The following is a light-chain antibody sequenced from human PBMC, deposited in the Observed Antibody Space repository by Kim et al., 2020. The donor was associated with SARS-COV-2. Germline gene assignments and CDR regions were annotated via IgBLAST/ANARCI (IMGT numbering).Light chain of an antibody. CDR1: SSNIGAGYE. V-gene: IGLV1-40*01. CDR2: GDI. Sequence: QSVLTQPPSVSGAPGQRVTISCTGISSNIGAGYEVHWYQQLPGTAPKLLIYGDINRPSGVPDRFSGSKSGTSASLAITGLQTEDEADYYCQSYDNRLSGYVFGTGTQVYVL. CDR3: QSYDNRLSGYV. J-gene: IGLJ1*01.